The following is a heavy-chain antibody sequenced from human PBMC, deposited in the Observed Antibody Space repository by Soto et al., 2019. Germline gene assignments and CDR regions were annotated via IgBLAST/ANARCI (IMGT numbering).Heavy chain of an antibody. CDR1: GFTFSSYA. J-gene: IGHJ5*02. D-gene: IGHD4-17*01. CDR3: AKDLEGDYFNSLATSRSFDP. CDR2: ISGSGGST. Sequence: GGSLRLSCAASGFTFSSYAMSWVRQAPGKGLEWVSAISGSGGSTYYADSVKGRFTISRDNSKNTLYLQMNSLRAEDTAVYYCAKDLEGDYFNSLATSRSFDPWGQGTLVTVSS. V-gene: IGHV3-23*01.